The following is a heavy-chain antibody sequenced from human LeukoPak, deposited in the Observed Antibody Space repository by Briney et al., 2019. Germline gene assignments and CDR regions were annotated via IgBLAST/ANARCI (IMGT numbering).Heavy chain of an antibody. D-gene: IGHD6-13*01. V-gene: IGHV3-21*04. CDR1: GFTFSSYS. CDR2: ISSSSSYI. Sequence: GGSLRLSCAASGFTFSSYSMNWVRQAPGKGLEWVSSISSSSSYIYYADSVKGRFTISRDNSKNTLYLQMNSLRAEDTAVYYCARDSDFGSSYYYYGMDVWGQGTTVTVSS. CDR3: ARDSDFGSSYYYYGMDV. J-gene: IGHJ6*02.